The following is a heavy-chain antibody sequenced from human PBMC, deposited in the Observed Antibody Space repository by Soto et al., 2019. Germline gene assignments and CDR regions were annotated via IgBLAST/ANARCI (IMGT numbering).Heavy chain of an antibody. V-gene: IGHV1-3*01. CDR1: GYTFTTYP. Sequence: QVQLVQSGAEVKKPGASVKVSCKASGYTFTTYPIHWVRQAPGQRLEWMGWINAGSGNTKYSQKFQGRVTLSRDTSTSTAYMEVSSIRSEDTAVYYCATPSPLCIGEFGGSDCQHWGQGTLVTVSS. D-gene: IGHD2-15*01. CDR3: ATPSPLCIGEFGGSDCQH. CDR2: INAGSGNT. J-gene: IGHJ1*01.